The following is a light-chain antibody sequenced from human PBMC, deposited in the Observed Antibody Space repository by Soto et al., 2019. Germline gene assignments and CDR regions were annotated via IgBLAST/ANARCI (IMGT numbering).Light chain of an antibody. V-gene: IGKV1-12*01. Sequence: DIQMTQSPSSVSASVGDGVTITCRASQDISRWLAWYQQKPGKAPRLLISDATSLQSGVPSRFSDSGSGTDFTLTISSLQPEDFATYYCQQATSFPISFGGGTKVEI. CDR2: DAT. CDR1: QDISRW. CDR3: QQATSFPIS. J-gene: IGKJ4*01.